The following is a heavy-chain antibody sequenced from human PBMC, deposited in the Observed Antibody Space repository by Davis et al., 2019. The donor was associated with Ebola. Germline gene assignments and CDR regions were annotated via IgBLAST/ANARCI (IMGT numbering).Heavy chain of an antibody. J-gene: IGHJ4*02. CDR2: IHGNGAT. V-gene: IGHV4-34*01. Sequence: PSETLSLTCSVSGGSIKAHYWSWIRQPAGKGLEWIGEIHGNGATSYNPSFKSRVTMSVDTSKSQISLNLRSLTAADTAVYYCARVHRIPLGWGQGTLVTVSS. D-gene: IGHD2-21*01. CDR3: ARVHRIPLG. CDR1: GGSIKAHY.